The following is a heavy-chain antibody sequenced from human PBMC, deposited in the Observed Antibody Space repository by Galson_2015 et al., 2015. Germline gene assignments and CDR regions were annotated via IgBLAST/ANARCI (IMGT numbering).Heavy chain of an antibody. Sequence: SLRLACAASGFTFSSYAMTWVRQAPGKGLEWVSGISGSGDSTYYADSVKGRFTISRDNSKNTLYLQMNSLRAEDTAVSYCEKGLSWGAFEIWGQGTMVTVSS. V-gene: IGHV3-23*01. CDR2: ISGSGDST. CDR1: GFTFSSYA. CDR3: EKGLSWGAFEI. D-gene: IGHD3-16*01. J-gene: IGHJ3*02.